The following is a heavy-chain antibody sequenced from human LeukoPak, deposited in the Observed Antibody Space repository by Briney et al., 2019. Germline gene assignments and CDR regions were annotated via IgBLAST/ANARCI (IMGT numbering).Heavy chain of an antibody. D-gene: IGHD3-22*01. CDR3: AREFRGMIVVSSNPYYYYYYYMDV. CDR1: GGSISSGDYY. CDR2: IYYSGST. Sequence: PSETLSLTCTVSGGSISSGDYYWSWIRQPPGKGLEWIGYIYYSGSTYYNPSLKSRVTISVDTSKNQFSLKLSSVTAADTAVYYCAREFRGMIVVSSNPYYYYYYYMDVWGKGTTVTVSS. V-gene: IGHV4-30-4*08. J-gene: IGHJ6*03.